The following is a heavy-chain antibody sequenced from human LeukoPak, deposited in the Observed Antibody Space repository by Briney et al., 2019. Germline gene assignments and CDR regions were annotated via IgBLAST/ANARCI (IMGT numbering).Heavy chain of an antibody. CDR3: AKYAPVTMIVSFG. V-gene: IGHV3-30*02. CDR1: GFTFSSYG. D-gene: IGHD3-22*01. CDR2: IRYDGSNK. Sequence: PGGSLRLSCAASGFTFSSYGMHWVRQAPGKGLEWVAFIRYDGSNKYYADSVKGRFTISRDNSKNTLYLQMNSLRVEDTAVYYCAKYAPVTMIVSFGWGQGTLVTVSS. J-gene: IGHJ4*02.